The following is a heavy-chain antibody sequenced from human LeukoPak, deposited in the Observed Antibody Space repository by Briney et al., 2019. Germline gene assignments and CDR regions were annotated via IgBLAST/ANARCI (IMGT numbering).Heavy chain of an antibody. CDR1: GYSFSNYW. Sequence: GESLKISCKASGYSFSNYWIGWVRQMPGKGLEWMGIIYPGDSEIRYSPSFQGQVTISADKSISTAYPQWSSLKASDTAMYYCARKYGSGWPNWGQGTLVTVSS. CDR2: IYPGDSEI. CDR3: ARKYGSGWPN. D-gene: IGHD6-19*01. V-gene: IGHV5-51*01. J-gene: IGHJ4*02.